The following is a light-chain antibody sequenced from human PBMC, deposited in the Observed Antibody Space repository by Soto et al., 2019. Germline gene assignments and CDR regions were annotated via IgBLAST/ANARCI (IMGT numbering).Light chain of an antibody. Sequence: EIVLTQSPGTLSLSPGERATLSCRASQSLSNSQLAWYQQKPGQAPRLLIHDASSRATGISDRFTGSGSGTDFTLTITTLEPEDFAVYYCQHFGSSPPWPFGQGTKVE. CDR2: DAS. J-gene: IGKJ1*01. V-gene: IGKV3-20*01. CDR3: QHFGSSPPWP. CDR1: QSLSNSQ.